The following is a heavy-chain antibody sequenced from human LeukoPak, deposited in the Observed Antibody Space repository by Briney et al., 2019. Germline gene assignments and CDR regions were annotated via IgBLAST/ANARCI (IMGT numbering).Heavy chain of an antibody. J-gene: IGHJ6*03. Sequence: ASVKVSCKASGGTFSSYAISWVRQAPGQGLEWMGWISAYNGNTNYAQKLQGRVTMTTDTSTSTAYMELRSLRSDDTAVYYCARGLKDIVLMVYGYYYMDVWGKGTTVTVSS. V-gene: IGHV1-18*01. CDR1: GGTFSSYA. D-gene: IGHD2-8*01. CDR3: ARGLKDIVLMVYGYYYMDV. CDR2: ISAYNGNT.